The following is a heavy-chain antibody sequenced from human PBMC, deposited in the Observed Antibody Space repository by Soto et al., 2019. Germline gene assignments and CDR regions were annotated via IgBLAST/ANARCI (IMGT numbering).Heavy chain of an antibody. Sequence: QVQLQESGPGLVKPSETLSLTCTVSGGSISSYYWSWIRQPPGKGLEWIGYIYYSGSTNYNPSLKSRFPISVHTSQNQSSLKLSSVTAADTAVYYCARWWIQLWDGGGWFDPWGQGTLVTVSS. CDR1: GGSISSYY. CDR3: ARWWIQLWDGGGWFDP. CDR2: IYYSGST. V-gene: IGHV4-59*01. J-gene: IGHJ5*02. D-gene: IGHD5-18*01.